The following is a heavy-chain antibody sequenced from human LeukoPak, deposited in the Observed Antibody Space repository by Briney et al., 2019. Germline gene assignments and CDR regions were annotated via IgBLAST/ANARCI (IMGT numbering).Heavy chain of an antibody. CDR1: GGTFSSYA. D-gene: IGHD4-23*01. CDR3: ARYGGNNAFDI. CDR2: IIPIFGTA. V-gene: IGHV1-69*01. J-gene: IGHJ3*02. Sequence: GASVKVSCKASGGTFSSYAISWVRQAPGQGLEWMGGIIPIFGTANYAQKFQGRVTIIADESTSTAYMELSSLRSEDTAVYYCARYGGNNAFDIWGQGTMVTVSS.